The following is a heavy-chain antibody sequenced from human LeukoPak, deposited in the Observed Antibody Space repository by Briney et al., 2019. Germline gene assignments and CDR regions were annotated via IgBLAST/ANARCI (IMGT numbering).Heavy chain of an antibody. CDR2: IYYSGST. J-gene: IGHJ3*02. CDR3: ARPTGGDIVVVPAAIPHDAFDI. D-gene: IGHD2-2*01. CDR1: GGSISSSSYY. Sequence: SETLSLTCTVSGGSISSSSYYWGWIRQPPGKGLEWIGSIYYSGSTYYNPSLKSRVTISVDASKNQFSLKLSSVTGADTAVYYCARPTGGDIVVVPAAIPHDAFDIWGQGTMVTVSS. V-gene: IGHV4-39*01.